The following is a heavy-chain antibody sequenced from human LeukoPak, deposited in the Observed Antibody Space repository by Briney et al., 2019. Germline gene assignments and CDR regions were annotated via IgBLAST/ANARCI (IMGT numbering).Heavy chain of an antibody. V-gene: IGHV3-7*01. CDR2: IKQDGSEK. CDR3: ARGVGESGWYYYYMDV. CDR1: GFTFSSYW. J-gene: IGHJ6*03. Sequence: GGSLGLSCAASGFTFSSYWMSWVRQAPGKGLEWVANIKQDGSEKYYVDSVKGRFTISRDNAKNSLYLQMNSLGAEDTAVYYCARGVGESGWYYYYMDVWGKGTTVTISS. D-gene: IGHD6-19*01.